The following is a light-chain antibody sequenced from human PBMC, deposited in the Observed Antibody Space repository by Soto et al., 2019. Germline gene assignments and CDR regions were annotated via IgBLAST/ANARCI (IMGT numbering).Light chain of an antibody. V-gene: IGKV1-27*01. J-gene: IGKJ3*01. Sequence: DIQMTQSPSSLSASVGDRVTITCRASQVISNYLAWYQQKPGKVPKLLIYAASTLQSGVPSRFSGSGSGTDFTLTISSLQPEDVATYYCQKYNSAPLFTFGPGTKVDIK. CDR3: QKYNSAPLFT. CDR2: AAS. CDR1: QVISNY.